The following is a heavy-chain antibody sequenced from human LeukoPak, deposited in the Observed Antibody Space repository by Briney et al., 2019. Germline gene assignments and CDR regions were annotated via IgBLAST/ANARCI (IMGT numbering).Heavy chain of an antibody. J-gene: IGHJ4*02. CDR1: GFSFITYA. CDR2: ISRSGNYI. D-gene: IGHD3-22*01. Sequence: GGSLRLSCAASGFSFITYAMSWVRQAPGKGLEWVSGISRSGNYIYYADSVKGRFTIPRDDVKKSLYLQMNSLRAEDSAVYYCARDQYYYDSSEYYDANNFDFWGQGTLVTVSS. CDR3: ARDQYYYDSSEYYDANNFDF. V-gene: IGHV3-21*01.